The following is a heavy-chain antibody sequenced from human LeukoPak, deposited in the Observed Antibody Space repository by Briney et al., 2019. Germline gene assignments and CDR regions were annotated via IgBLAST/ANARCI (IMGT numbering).Heavy chain of an antibody. CDR3: ARDGEGYTMGFSPRKKKDYYYYGMDV. Sequence: GGSLRLSCAASGFTFSSYWMSWVRQAPGKGLEWVANIKQDGSEKYYVDSVKGRFTISRDNAKNSLYLQMNSLRAEDTAVYYCARDGEGYTMGFSPRKKKDYYYYGMDVWGKGTTVTVSS. CDR2: IKQDGSEK. D-gene: IGHD3-10*01. CDR1: GFTFSSYW. V-gene: IGHV3-7*03. J-gene: IGHJ6*04.